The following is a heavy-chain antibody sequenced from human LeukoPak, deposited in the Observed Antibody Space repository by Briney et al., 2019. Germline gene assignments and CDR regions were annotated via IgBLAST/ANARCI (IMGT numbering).Heavy chain of an antibody. CDR2: ISSSSSYT. V-gene: IGHV3-11*05. CDR1: GFTFSDYY. CDR3: ARDSGYSGYSDY. D-gene: IGHD5-12*01. J-gene: IGHJ4*02. Sequence: GGSLTLSCAASGFTFSDYYISWIRQAPGKGLEWVSYISSSSSYTDYADSVKGRFTISRDNAKNSLNLQMKSLRAEDTAVYYCARDSGYSGYSDYWGQGTLVTVSS.